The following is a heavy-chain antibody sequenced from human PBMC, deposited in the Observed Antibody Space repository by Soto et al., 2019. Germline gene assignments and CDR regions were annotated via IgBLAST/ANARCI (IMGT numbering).Heavy chain of an antibody. D-gene: IGHD5-18*01. Sequence: SETLSLTCTVSGGSISSEGYYWSWFRQLPGKGLEWIGDIYYSGTTYHNPSLRSRLTISGDASKNQFSLKLSSVTAADTALYYCARGRGYSYGPYYFDYWGQGTLVTVSS. CDR1: GGSISSEGYY. J-gene: IGHJ4*02. CDR3: ARGRGYSYGPYYFDY. V-gene: IGHV4-31*03. CDR2: IYYSGTT.